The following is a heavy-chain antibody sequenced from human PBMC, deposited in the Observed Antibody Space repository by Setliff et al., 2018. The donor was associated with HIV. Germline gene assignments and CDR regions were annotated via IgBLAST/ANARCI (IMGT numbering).Heavy chain of an antibody. D-gene: IGHD3-9*01. Sequence: GASVKVSCKASGGTFSSYAISWVRQAPGQGLEWMGGIIPIFGTANYAQKFQGRVTITADESTSTAYMELSSLRSDDTAVYYCARGSILTGYAYDYWGQGTLVTVSS. CDR3: ARGSILTGYAYDY. CDR1: GGTFSSYA. J-gene: IGHJ4*02. CDR2: IIPIFGTA. V-gene: IGHV1-69*13.